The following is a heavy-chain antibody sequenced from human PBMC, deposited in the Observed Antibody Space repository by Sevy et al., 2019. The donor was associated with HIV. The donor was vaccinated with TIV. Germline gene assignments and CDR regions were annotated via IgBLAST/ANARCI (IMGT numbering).Heavy chain of an antibody. Sequence: SETLSLTCTVSGGSISNFYWSWIRQPPGKGLEWIGNIYYSASTNYNPSLKSRVTISVDTSKNQLSLRLNSVTAADTAMYYCAREPPYYDILSGYSYGMDVWGHGTTVTVSS. J-gene: IGHJ6*02. V-gene: IGHV4-59*01. CDR3: AREPPYYDILSGYSYGMDV. CDR1: GGSISNFY. D-gene: IGHD3-9*01. CDR2: IYYSAST.